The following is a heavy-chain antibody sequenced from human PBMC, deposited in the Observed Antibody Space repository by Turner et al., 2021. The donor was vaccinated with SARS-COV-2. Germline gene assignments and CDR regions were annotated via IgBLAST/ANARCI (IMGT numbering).Heavy chain of an antibody. V-gene: IGHV1-2*02. Sequence: QVQLVQSGAAVTKPGASVKVSCKASGYTFAGYYIHWVGQAPGQGLKWMGWINPNSGGANYAQRFQGRVTMTGDTSISTAYMELSTLGSDDTAVYYCARSVSWLQSLAVDYWGQGTLVTVSS. CDR2: INPNSGGA. CDR3: ARSVSWLQSLAVDY. J-gene: IGHJ4*02. CDR1: GYTFAGYY. D-gene: IGHD5-12*01.